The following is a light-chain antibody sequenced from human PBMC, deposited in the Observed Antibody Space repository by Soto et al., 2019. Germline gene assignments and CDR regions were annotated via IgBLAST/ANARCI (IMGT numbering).Light chain of an antibody. V-gene: IGLV2-11*01. J-gene: IGLJ2*01. CDR1: SSDVGGYNY. Sequence: QSVLTQPRSVSGSPGQSVTISCTGTSSDVGGYNYVSWYQQHPGKAPKLMIYGVSKRPSGVPDRFSGSKSGNTASLTISGLQAEDEADYYCCSYAGSYTFVVFGGGTKVTVL. CDR3: CSYAGSYTFVV. CDR2: GVS.